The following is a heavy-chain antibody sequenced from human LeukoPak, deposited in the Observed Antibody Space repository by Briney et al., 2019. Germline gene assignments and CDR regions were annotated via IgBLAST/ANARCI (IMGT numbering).Heavy chain of an antibody. J-gene: IGHJ6*02. CDR2: IYYSGST. CDR1: GGSFSSYY. D-gene: IGHD3-16*01. V-gene: IGHV4-59*08. Sequence: SETLSLTCTASGGSFSSYYWSWIRQPPGKGLEWIGYIYYSGSTNYNPSLKSRVTISVDTSKNQFSLKLSSVTAADTAVYYCARGITPNYYYGMDVWGQGTTVTVSS. CDR3: ARGITPNYYYGMDV.